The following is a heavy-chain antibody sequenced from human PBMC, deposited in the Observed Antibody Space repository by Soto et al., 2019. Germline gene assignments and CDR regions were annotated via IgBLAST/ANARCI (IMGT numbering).Heavy chain of an antibody. V-gene: IGHV4-30-4*01. CDR1: GGSISSGDYY. CDR2: IYYSGST. Sequence: SETLSLTCTVSGGSISSGDYYWSWIRQPPGKGLEWIGYIYYSGSTYYNPSLKSRVTISVATSKNQFSLKLSSVTAADTAVYYCARGGHDSSGYYYFSDYWGQGTLVTVSS. J-gene: IGHJ4*02. CDR3: ARGGHDSSGYYYFSDY. D-gene: IGHD3-22*01.